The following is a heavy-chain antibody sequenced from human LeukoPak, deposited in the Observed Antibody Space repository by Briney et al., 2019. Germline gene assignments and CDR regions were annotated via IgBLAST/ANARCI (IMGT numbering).Heavy chain of an antibody. CDR2: ISYDGSNK. CDR3: AKDGDGYNIFDY. CDR1: GFTFSSYW. J-gene: IGHJ4*02. V-gene: IGHV3-30*18. Sequence: GGSLRLSCAASGFTFSSYWMSWVRQAPGKGLEWVAVISYDGSNKYYADSVKGRFTISRDNSKNTLYLQMNSLRAEDTAVYYCAKDGDGYNIFDYWGQGTLVTVSS. D-gene: IGHD5-24*01.